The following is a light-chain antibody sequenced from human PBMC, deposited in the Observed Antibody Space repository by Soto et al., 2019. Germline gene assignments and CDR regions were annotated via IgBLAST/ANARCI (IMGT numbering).Light chain of an antibody. J-gene: IGKJ1*01. CDR2: AAS. CDR3: QQSYSTPQT. V-gene: IGKV1-39*01. Sequence: DIQMTQSPSSLSASVGDRVTITCRASQSISSYLNWYQQKPGKAPKLLIYAASSLQSGVPSRFSGSGSGTDFTLTISNLQPEDFATYYCQQSYSTPQTFGQGPRWIS. CDR1: QSISSY.